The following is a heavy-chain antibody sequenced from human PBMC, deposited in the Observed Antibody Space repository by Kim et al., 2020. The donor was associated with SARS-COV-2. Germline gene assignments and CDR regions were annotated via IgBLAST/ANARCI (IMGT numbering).Heavy chain of an antibody. J-gene: IGHJ4*02. V-gene: IGHV3-49*02. Sequence: GGTTEYDPSVEGRFTISRDDSKSIAYLQVNSLKTEDTAVYYCTKGLGDYWGQGTLVTVSS. CDR3: TKGLGDY. D-gene: IGHD3-16*01. CDR2: GGTT.